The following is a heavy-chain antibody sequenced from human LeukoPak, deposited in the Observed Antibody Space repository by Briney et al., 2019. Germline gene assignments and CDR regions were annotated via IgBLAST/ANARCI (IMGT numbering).Heavy chain of an antibody. D-gene: IGHD4-17*01. CDR1: GITFRSYG. Sequence: PGGSLRLSCAAPGITFRSYGMHWVRQAPGKGLEWVAVISYDGSHKYYADSVKGRFSVSRDNSKNTLYLQMNSLRADDTAVYYCAKGARGDTVTSIVGLNWFDPWGQGTLVTVSS. V-gene: IGHV3-30*18. CDR3: AKGARGDTVTSIVGLNWFDP. J-gene: IGHJ5*02. CDR2: ISYDGSHK.